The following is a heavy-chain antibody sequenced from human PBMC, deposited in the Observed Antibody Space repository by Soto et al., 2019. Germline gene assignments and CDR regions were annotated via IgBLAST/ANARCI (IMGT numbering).Heavy chain of an antibody. J-gene: IGHJ2*01. Sequence: GASVKVSCKASGGTFSSYTISWVRQAPGQRLEWMGRINASNGNTKYAQKFQGRVTITRDTSASTAYMELSSLRSEDTAVYYCARGGSLYWYFDLWGRGTLVTVPQ. CDR3: ARGGSLYWYFDL. CDR1: GGTFSSYT. D-gene: IGHD1-26*01. CDR2: INASNGNT. V-gene: IGHV1-3*01.